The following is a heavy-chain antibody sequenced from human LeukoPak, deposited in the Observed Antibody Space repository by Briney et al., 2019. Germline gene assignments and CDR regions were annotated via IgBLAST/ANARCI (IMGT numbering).Heavy chain of an antibody. V-gene: IGHV3-9*01. CDR2: IGWNSGGI. J-gene: IGHJ4*02. D-gene: IGHD6-13*01. CDR3: VKVTAAGFVDH. Sequence: PSGGSLRLSCVASGLTFSNYAMHWVRQAPGKGLEWVSGIGWNSGGIVYADSVKGRFTISRDNAKNSLYLQMNSLGAEDTALYYCVKVTAAGFVDHWGQGTLVTVSS. CDR1: GLTFSNYA.